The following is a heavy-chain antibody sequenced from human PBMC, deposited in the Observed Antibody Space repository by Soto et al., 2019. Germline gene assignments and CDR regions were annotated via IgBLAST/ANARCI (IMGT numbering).Heavy chain of an antibody. CDR1: GFTFSNAW. V-gene: IGHV3-15*01. Sequence: EVQLVESGGGLVKPGGSLRLSCAASGFTFSNAWMSWVRQGPGKGLEWVGRIKSKTDGGTRDYAAPVKGRFTMSKEDSKKQIYTQMNSLKAEDTGVYYCTRGSYQGTYYYYGMDVWGQGTRVTVSS. D-gene: IGHD1-26*01. CDR2: IKSKTDGGTR. J-gene: IGHJ6*02. CDR3: TRGSYQGTYYYYGMDV.